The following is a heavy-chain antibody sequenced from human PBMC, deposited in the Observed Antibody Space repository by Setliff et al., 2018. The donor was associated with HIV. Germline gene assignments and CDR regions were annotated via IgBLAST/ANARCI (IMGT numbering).Heavy chain of an antibody. D-gene: IGHD6-19*01. CDR3: ARWVYNSAWSLDY. Sequence: PSETLSLTCTVSAGSIRSSTYHWAWIRQPAGKGLEWIGHIYTSGSPHYKSSLTSRLTISLDTSRNQFSLKLTSVTAADSATYYCARWVYNSAWSLDYWGQGTLVTVSS. V-gene: IGHV4-61*09. CDR1: AGSIRSSTYH. CDR2: IYTSGSP. J-gene: IGHJ4*02.